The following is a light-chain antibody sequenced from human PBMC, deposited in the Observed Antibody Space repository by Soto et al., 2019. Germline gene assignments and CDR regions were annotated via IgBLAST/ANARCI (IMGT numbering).Light chain of an antibody. CDR3: MQAQQIPRT. V-gene: IGKV2-28*01. CDR2: LGS. CDR1: QSLLHTSGDNY. Sequence: EIVMTQSPLSLSVTPGEPASISCRSSQSLLHTSGDNYLDWYLQRPGKSPQLLIYLGSKRASGVSDRFGGSGSGTRFTLRISRVEAEDVAFYYCMQAQQIPRTFGQGTKVEIK. J-gene: IGKJ1*01.